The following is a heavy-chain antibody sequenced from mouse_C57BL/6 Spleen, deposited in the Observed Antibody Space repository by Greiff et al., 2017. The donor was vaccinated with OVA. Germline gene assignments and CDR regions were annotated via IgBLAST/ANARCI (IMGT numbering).Heavy chain of an antibody. CDR3: TRSDGDYDY. J-gene: IGHJ2*01. Sequence: QVQLQQSGAELVRPGASVTLSCKASGYTFTDYEMHWVKQTPVHGLEWIGAIDPETGGTAYNQKFKGKAILTVDKSSSTAYMDLRSLPSEDSAVYYCTRSDGDYDYWGQGTTLTVSS. CDR1: GYTFTDYE. CDR2: IDPETGGT. V-gene: IGHV1-15*01. D-gene: IGHD2-13*01.